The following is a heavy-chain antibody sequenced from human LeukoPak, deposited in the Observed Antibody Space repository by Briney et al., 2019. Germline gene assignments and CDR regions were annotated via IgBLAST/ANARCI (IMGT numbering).Heavy chain of an antibody. D-gene: IGHD3-3*01. CDR2: ISDSGGST. J-gene: IGHJ4*02. CDR1: GFTFSNYA. V-gene: IGHV3-23*01. CDR3: AKDLITLFGVVLNY. Sequence: GGSLRLSCAASGFTFSNYAMSWVRQAPGKGLEWISGISDSGGSTYYADSVKGRFTISRDNSKNTLYLQMNSLRAEDTAVYYCAKDLITLFGVVLNYWGQGTLVTVSS.